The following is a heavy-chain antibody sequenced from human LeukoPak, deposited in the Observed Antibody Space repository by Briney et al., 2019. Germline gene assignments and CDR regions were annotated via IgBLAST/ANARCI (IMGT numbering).Heavy chain of an antibody. J-gene: IGHJ6*02. CDR1: GFTVSSNY. D-gene: IGHD3-10*01. CDR2: IYSGGST. CDR3: ARDKRGSGNHGMDV. Sequence: TGGSLRRYGAASGFTVSSNYMSWVRQAPGKGLEWVSVIYSGGSTYYADSVKGRFTISRHNSKNTLYLQMNSLRAEDTAVYYCARDKRGSGNHGMDVWGQGTTVTVSS. V-gene: IGHV3-53*04.